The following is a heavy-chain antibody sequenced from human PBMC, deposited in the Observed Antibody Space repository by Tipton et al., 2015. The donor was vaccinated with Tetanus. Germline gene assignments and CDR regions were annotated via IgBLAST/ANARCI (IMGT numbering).Heavy chain of an antibody. D-gene: IGHD6-19*01. CDR1: GGSISSYY. CDR2: LYTSGSA. J-gene: IGHJ6*02. V-gene: IGHV4-4*07. CDR3: ARAEYSSGWFSTDRDYYYGMDV. Sequence: TLSLTCTVSGGSISSYYWTWIRQPAGKGLEWIGRLYTSGSANYNPSLKSRVTMSVDTSKNQFSLKLSSVTAADTAVYYCARAEYSSGWFSTDRDYYYGMDVWGQGP.